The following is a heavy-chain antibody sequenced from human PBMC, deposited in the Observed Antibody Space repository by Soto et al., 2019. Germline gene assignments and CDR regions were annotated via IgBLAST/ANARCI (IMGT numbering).Heavy chain of an antibody. CDR1: GFTFSSYE. Sequence: EVQLVESGGGLVQPGGSLRLSCAASGFTFSSYEMNWVRQAPGKGLEWVSYISSSGSTIYYADSVKGRFTISRDNAKNSLYLQMNSLRAEDTAVYYCARENAIRYSGYDSLYYGMDVWGQGTTVTVSS. D-gene: IGHD5-12*01. CDR2: ISSSGSTI. J-gene: IGHJ6*02. V-gene: IGHV3-48*03. CDR3: ARENAIRYSGYDSLYYGMDV.